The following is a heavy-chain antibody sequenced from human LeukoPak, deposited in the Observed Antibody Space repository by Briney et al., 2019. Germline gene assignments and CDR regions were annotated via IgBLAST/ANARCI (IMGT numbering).Heavy chain of an antibody. CDR1: GGSISSYY. CDR3: ARGNDSSGYYFDY. Sequence: SETLSLTCTVSGGSISSYYWSWIRQPPGKGLEWIGYIYYSGSTNYNPSLKSRVTISVDTSKNQFSLKLSSVTAADTAVYYCARGNDSSGYYFDYWGQGTLVTVSS. D-gene: IGHD3-22*01. J-gene: IGHJ4*02. V-gene: IGHV4-59*01. CDR2: IYYSGST.